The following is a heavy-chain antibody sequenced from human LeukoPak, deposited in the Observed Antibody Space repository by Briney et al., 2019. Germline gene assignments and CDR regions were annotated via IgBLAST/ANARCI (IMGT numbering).Heavy chain of an antibody. V-gene: IGHV3-23*01. J-gene: IGHJ3*02. Sequence: GSLRLSCAASGFTFSSYAMSWVRQAPGKGLEWVSAISGSGGSTYYADSVKGRFTISRDNSKNTLYLQMNSLRAEDTAVYYCAKSFMSSGSGSTRDAFDIWGQGTMVTVSS. CDR2: ISGSGGST. D-gene: IGHD3-22*01. CDR1: GFTFSSYA. CDR3: AKSFMSSGSGSTRDAFDI.